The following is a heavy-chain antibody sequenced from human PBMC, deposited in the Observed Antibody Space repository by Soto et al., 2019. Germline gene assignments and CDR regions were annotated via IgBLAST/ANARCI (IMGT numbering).Heavy chain of an antibody. V-gene: IGHV1-18*01. Sequence: QVQLVQSGAEVKKPGASVKVSCKASGYSFSSYGFSWVRQAPGQGLEWMGWISAYNDNTNYAQKLQGRVTMTTDISTNTAYMELRSLGSDDTAVYYCARDYSSGSYPYFFDYWGQGTLVTVSS. J-gene: IGHJ4*02. CDR3: ARDYSSGSYPYFFDY. CDR1: GYSFSSYG. D-gene: IGHD3-10*01. CDR2: ISAYNDNT.